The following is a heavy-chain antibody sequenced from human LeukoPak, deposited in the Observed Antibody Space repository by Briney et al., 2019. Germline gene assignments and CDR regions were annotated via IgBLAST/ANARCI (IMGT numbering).Heavy chain of an antibody. CDR3: ARGPQSLRSALDY. D-gene: IGHD5-24*01. J-gene: IGHJ4*02. Sequence: QPGRSQRLSCEGAGFAFSSYAMNWVRQAPGKGLEWVALVSYDGGNQYYADSVKGRFTMSRDNSKSTLYLQLNSVRPEDSAVYYCARGPQSLRSALDYWGQGTLVTVSS. CDR1: GFAFSSYA. V-gene: IGHV3-30-3*01. CDR2: VSYDGGNQ.